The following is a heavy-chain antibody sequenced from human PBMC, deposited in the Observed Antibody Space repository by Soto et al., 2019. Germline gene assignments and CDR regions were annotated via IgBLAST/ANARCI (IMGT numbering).Heavy chain of an antibody. J-gene: IGHJ3*01. D-gene: IGHD5-12*01. Sequence: QVQLQESGPGLVKPSETLSLTCSVSGGSISRYYWSWIRQTAGKRLEWIGRMYHTGTTDYNPSLKRGLSMSVDTSKNQFSLRLSSVTAADTALDYCARDVGYTGYEQGNPFDLWGQGTMVTVSS. CDR1: GGSISRYY. CDR2: MYHTGTT. V-gene: IGHV4-4*07. CDR3: ARDVGYTGYEQGNPFDL.